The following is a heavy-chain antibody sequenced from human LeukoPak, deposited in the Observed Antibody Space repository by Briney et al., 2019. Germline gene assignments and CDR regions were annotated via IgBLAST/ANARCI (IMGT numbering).Heavy chain of an antibody. J-gene: IGHJ4*02. CDR3: ARDISNYGEFDY. D-gene: IGHD4-11*01. V-gene: IGHV4-61*10. Sequence: SEALSLTCTVSGGSLSSGSYCWSWIRQPAGKGLEWIGYIYYSGSTNYNPSLKSRVTISVDTSKNQFSLKLSAVTAADTAVYYSARDISNYGEFDYWGQGTLVTVSS. CDR2: IYYSGST. CDR1: GGSLSSGSYC.